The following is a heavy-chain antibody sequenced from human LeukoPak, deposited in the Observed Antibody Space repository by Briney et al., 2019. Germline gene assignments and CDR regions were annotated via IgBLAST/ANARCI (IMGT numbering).Heavy chain of an antibody. V-gene: IGHV3-21*01. Sequence: GGSLRLSCAASGFTFSSYSMNWVRQAPGKGLEWVSSISSSSSYIYYAGSVKGRFTISRDNAKNSLYLQMNSLRAEDTAVYYCARDTSTIAVAGTHVYWGQGTLVTVSS. J-gene: IGHJ4*02. D-gene: IGHD6-19*01. CDR3: ARDTSTIAVAGTHVY. CDR2: ISSSSSYI. CDR1: GFTFSSYS.